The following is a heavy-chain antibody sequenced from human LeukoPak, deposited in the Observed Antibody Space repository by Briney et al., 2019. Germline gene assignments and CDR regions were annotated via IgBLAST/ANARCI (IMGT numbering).Heavy chain of an antibody. Sequence: GGSLRLSCAASGFTFSSYSMNWVRQAPGKGLEWVSSISSSSSYIYYADSVKGRFTMSRDNGKNSLDLQMNSLRAEDTALYYCARQSRGYSYGYIDYWGQGTLVTVSS. J-gene: IGHJ4*02. CDR2: ISSSSSYI. V-gene: IGHV3-21*04. CDR1: GFTFSSYS. D-gene: IGHD5-18*01. CDR3: ARQSRGYSYGYIDY.